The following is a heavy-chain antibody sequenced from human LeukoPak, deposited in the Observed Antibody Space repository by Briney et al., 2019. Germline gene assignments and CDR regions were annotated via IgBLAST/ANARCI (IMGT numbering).Heavy chain of an antibody. CDR3: ARGWSGGDDN. V-gene: IGHV1-2*02. D-gene: IGHD3-3*01. Sequence: ASVKVSCKTSGYIFSGHHLHWLRQAPGQEPEWMAWINPATGGTQYKQKFQGRITVTRDTSIRTTYMELSCLTSGDTAVYYCARGWSGGDDNWGQGTLVTVSS. CDR1: GYIFSGHH. J-gene: IGHJ4*02. CDR2: INPATGGT.